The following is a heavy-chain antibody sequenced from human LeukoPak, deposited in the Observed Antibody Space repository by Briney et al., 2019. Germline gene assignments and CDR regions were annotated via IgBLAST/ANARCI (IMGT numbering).Heavy chain of an antibody. J-gene: IGHJ4*02. V-gene: IGHV4-59*01. CDR1: GGSINNNY. Sequence: SETLSLTCTVSGGSINNNYWSWIRQPPGKELEWIGYIYYSGTTNYNPSLKSRVTISVDTSKNQFSLRLTSVTAADTAVYYCARGGWSLDYWGQGTLVTVSS. CDR2: IYYSGTT. D-gene: IGHD6-19*01. CDR3: ARGGWSLDY.